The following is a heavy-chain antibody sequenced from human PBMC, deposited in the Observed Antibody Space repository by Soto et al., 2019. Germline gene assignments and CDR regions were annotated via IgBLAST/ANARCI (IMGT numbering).Heavy chain of an antibody. J-gene: IGHJ3*02. Sequence: QVQLVQSGAEVKKPGSSVKVSCKASGGTFSSYTISWVRQAPGQGLEWMGRIIPILGIANYAQKFQGRVTITAEKSTSTAYMELSSLRSEDTAVYYCARVQHIVVVTAENRFGRKYYNAFDIWGQGTMVTVSS. CDR2: IIPILGIA. CDR3: ARVQHIVVVTAENRFGRKYYNAFDI. V-gene: IGHV1-69*02. D-gene: IGHD2-21*02. CDR1: GGTFSSYT.